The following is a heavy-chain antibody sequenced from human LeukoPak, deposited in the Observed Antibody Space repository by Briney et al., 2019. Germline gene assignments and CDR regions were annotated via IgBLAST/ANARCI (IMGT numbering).Heavy chain of an antibody. CDR2: INSDGSST. Sequence: GGSLRLSCAPSGFTFSRYWMHWVRQAPGKGLVWVSLINSDGSSTNYADSVKGRFTISRDNAKNTVYLQMNSLRAEDTAVYYCARTNSGGFDPWGQGTLVTVSS. J-gene: IGHJ5*02. V-gene: IGHV3-74*01. D-gene: IGHD2-21*01. CDR3: ARTNSGGFDP. CDR1: GFTFSRYW.